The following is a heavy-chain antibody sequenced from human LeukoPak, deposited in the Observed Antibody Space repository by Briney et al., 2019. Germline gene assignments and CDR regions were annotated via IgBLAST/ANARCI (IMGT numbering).Heavy chain of an antibody. CDR2: INRNGGST. Sequence: GGSLRLSCAASGFTFDDYGMSWVRQAPGKGLEWVSGINRNGGSTGYADSVKGRFTISRDNAKNSLYLQMNSLRAEDTALYHCARDRKIFGPGDYYGMDVWGQGTTVTVSS. CDR3: ARDRKIFGPGDYYGMDV. CDR1: GFTFDDYG. J-gene: IGHJ6*02. V-gene: IGHV3-20*01. D-gene: IGHD3/OR15-3a*01.